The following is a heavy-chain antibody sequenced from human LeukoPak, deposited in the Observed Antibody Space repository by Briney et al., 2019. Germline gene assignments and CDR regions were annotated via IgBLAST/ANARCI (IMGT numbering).Heavy chain of an antibody. CDR3: ARAYYDFWSGYYRYYFDY. CDR1: GFTVSSNY. D-gene: IGHD3-3*01. J-gene: IGHJ4*02. Sequence: PGGSLRLSCAASGFTVSSNYMSWVRQAPGKGLEWVSVIYSGGSTYYADSVKGRFTISRDNSKNTLYLQMNSLRAEDTAVYYCARAYYDFWSGYYRYYFDYWGQGTLVTVSS. V-gene: IGHV3-53*01. CDR2: IYSGGST.